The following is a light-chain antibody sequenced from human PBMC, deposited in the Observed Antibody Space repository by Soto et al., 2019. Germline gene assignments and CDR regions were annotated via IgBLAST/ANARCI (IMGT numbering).Light chain of an antibody. CDR3: QEYDTFYWT. CDR1: QSISNL. V-gene: IGKV1-5*03. Sequence: DIQMTQSPSTLSASVGDRVTITCRASQSISNLLVWYQQRPGKAPKVLIYKASNLESGVPSRFSDSGSGTEFTLTISSLQPDDFATYYCQEYDTFYWTFGQGTKVEIK. CDR2: KAS. J-gene: IGKJ1*01.